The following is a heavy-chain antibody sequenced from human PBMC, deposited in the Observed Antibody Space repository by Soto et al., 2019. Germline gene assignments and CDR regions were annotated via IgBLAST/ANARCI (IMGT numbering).Heavy chain of an antibody. CDR2: IIPIFGTA. J-gene: IGHJ5*02. Sequence: QVQLVQSGAEVKKPGSSVKVSCKASGGTFSSYAISWVRQAPGQGLEWMGGIIPIFGTANYAQKFQGRVKIPADESTSTAYMELSSLTSEDTAVYYCARAPVALSWFDPWGQGTMVTVSS. CDR1: GGTFSSYA. V-gene: IGHV1-69*01. CDR3: ARAPVALSWFDP.